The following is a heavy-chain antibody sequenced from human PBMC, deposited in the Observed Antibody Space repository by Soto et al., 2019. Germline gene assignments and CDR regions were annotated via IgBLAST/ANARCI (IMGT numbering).Heavy chain of an antibody. CDR1: GYTFSSYA. Sequence: ASVKVSCKASGYTFSSYAMHWVRQAPGQGLEWMGWMNPNSGNTGYAQKFQGRVTMTRNTSISTAYMELSSLRSEDTAVYYCAKIPILGRSNVWWDYYYGMDVWGQGTTVSVSS. J-gene: IGHJ6*02. CDR3: AKIPILGRSNVWWDYYYGMDV. CDR2: MNPNSGNT. V-gene: IGHV1-8*02. D-gene: IGHD6-19*01.